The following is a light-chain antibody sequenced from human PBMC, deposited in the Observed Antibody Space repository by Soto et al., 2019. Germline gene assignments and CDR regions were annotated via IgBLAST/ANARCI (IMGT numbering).Light chain of an antibody. J-gene: IGKJ1*01. V-gene: IGKV3-20*01. CDR1: QTISSNY. CDR3: QLYGSSPKT. CDR2: GAS. Sequence: EIVLTQSPGTLSLSPGERATLSCRATQTISSNYLAWYRQKPGQAPKLLIHGASTRATGIPDRFSGSGSGTDFTLTISRLEPEDFAVHYCQLYGSSPKTFGQGTKVDIK.